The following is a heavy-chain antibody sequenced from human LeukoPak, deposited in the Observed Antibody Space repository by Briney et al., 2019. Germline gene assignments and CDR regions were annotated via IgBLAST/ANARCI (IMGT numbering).Heavy chain of an antibody. CDR3: VRDRRYCGSTDCVGLFDY. V-gene: IGHV3-7*01. CDR2: IKHDGSAR. D-gene: IGHD2-2*01. J-gene: IGHJ4*02. Sequence: GGSLRLSCAASGFTFSTYWMSWVRQAPGKGLEWVANIKHDGSARYYVDSVKGRFTISRDGAKNSLSLQMNSLRADDTAVYYCVRDRRYCGSTDCVGLFDYWGQGTLVTVSS. CDR1: GFTFSTYW.